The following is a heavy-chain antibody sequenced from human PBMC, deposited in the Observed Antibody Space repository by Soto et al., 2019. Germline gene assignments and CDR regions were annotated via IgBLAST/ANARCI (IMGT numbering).Heavy chain of an antibody. CDR1: GFTFSSNW. CDR2: INSDGSIT. V-gene: IGHV3-74*01. Sequence: PGGSLRLSCAASGFTFSSNWMHWVRQAPGKGLVWVSRINSDGSITSYADSVKGQITISRDNAKNTLYLQMNSLRAEDTAVYYCARGSSSWYVSLDYWGQGILVTVSS. J-gene: IGHJ4*02. CDR3: ARGSSSWYVSLDY. D-gene: IGHD6-13*01.